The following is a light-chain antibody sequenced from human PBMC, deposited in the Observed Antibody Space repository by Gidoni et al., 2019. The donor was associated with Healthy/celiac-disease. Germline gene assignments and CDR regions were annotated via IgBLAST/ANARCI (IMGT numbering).Light chain of an antibody. CDR3: QQRSNWPPL. CDR2: AAS. J-gene: IGKJ4*01. CDR1: QSVSSY. Sequence: EIVLTQSPATLSLSPGERATLSCRASQSVSSYLAWYQQKPGQAPRLLIYAASNRATGIPARLSGSGSGTDFTLTISSLEPEDFAVYYCQQRSNWPPLFGGGTKVEIK. V-gene: IGKV3-11*01.